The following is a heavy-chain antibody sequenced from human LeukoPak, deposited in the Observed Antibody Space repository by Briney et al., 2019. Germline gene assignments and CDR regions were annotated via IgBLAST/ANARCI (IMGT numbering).Heavy chain of an antibody. Sequence: GGSLRLSCSASGFIFSSYALHWVRQAPGKGLECVSGISTDGGGTYYADSVKGRFTISRDNSKSTLYPQMSSLRPEDTAVYYCVKRDGYKYDYWGQGTLVTVSS. CDR3: VKRDGYKYDY. CDR1: GFIFSSYA. V-gene: IGHV3-64D*06. D-gene: IGHD5-24*01. J-gene: IGHJ4*02. CDR2: ISTDGGGT.